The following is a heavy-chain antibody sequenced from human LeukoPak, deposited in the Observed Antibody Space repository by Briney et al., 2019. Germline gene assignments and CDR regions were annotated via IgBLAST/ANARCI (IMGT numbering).Heavy chain of an antibody. D-gene: IGHD1-1*01. Sequence: GSLRLSCAASGFTFSSYWMSWVRQPPGKGLEWIGSFSYSGSTYYNPSLKSRVTISVDTSNNQFSLKLSSVTAADTAVYYCARGYTFDPWGQGTLVTVSS. CDR1: GFTFSSYW. CDR3: ARGYTFDP. V-gene: IGHV4-39*07. CDR2: FSYSGST. J-gene: IGHJ5*02.